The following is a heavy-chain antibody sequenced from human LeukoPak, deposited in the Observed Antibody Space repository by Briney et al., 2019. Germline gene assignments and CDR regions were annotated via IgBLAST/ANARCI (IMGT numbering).Heavy chain of an antibody. J-gene: IGHJ5*02. Sequence: GGSLRLSCAASGFTFSSYSMNWVRQAPGKGLEWVSYISSSSSTIYYADSVKGRFTISRDNAKNSLYLQMNSLRAEDTAVYYCARAASGGSCYATGGCFWFDPWGQGTLVTVPS. CDR2: ISSSSSTI. D-gene: IGHD2-15*01. CDR1: GFTFSSYS. CDR3: ARAASGGSCYATGGCFWFDP. V-gene: IGHV3-48*01.